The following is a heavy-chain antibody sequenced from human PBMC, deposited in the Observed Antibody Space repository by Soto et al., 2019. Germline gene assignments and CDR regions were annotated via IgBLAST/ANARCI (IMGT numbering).Heavy chain of an antibody. D-gene: IGHD2-8*02. Sequence: VGSLRLSCAASGFTFSSYARGWVRWGPGTGLEWVAVVSIGGSTHYADSVRGRFTISRDNSKNTLSLQMNSLTAEDTAVYFCAKRRGVGGHFDYWGQGALLTVSS. J-gene: IGHJ4*02. CDR3: AKRRGVGGHFDY. V-gene: IGHV3-23*01. CDR1: GFTFSSYA. CDR2: VSIGGST.